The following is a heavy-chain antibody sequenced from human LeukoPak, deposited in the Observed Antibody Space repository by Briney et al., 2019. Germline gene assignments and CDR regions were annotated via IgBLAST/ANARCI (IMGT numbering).Heavy chain of an antibody. CDR1: GYTFTSYG. CDR3: ARSLSPRFVWFSSSSPSFDY. D-gene: IGHD6-6*01. V-gene: IGHV1-18*01. J-gene: IGHJ4*02. CDR2: ISAYNGNT. Sequence: GASVKVSCKASGYTFTSYGISWVRQAPGQGLEWMGWISAYNGNTNYAQKLQGRVTMTTDTSTSTAYMELRSLRSDDTAVYYCARSLSPRFVWFSSSSPSFDYWGQGTLVTVSS.